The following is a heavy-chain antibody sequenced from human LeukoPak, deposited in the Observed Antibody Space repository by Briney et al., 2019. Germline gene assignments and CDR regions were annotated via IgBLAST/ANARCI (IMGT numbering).Heavy chain of an antibody. CDR1: GGSISSSSYY. CDR2: IYYSGST. Sequence: SETLSLTCTVSGGSISSSSYYWGWIRQPPGKGLEWIGSIYYSGSTNYNPSLKSRVTISVDTSKNQFSLKLSSVTAADTAVYYCARGRTIFGVVTTYYYYGMDVWGQGTTVTVSS. D-gene: IGHD3-3*01. J-gene: IGHJ6*02. V-gene: IGHV4-39*07. CDR3: ARGRTIFGVVTTYYYYGMDV.